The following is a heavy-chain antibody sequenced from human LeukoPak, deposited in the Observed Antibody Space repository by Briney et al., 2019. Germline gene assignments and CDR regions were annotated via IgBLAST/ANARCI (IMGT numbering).Heavy chain of an antibody. J-gene: IGHJ6*02. V-gene: IGHV1-2*02. D-gene: IGHD2-2*01. CDR2: INPNSGDT. Sequence: GASVKVSCKASGYTFSGYYMQWVRQAPGQGLEWMGWINPNSGDTNYAQKFQGRVTMTRDTSISTAYMELSRLRSDDTAVYFCARDHCVSNGCYEGYYYGLDVWGRGTTVTVSS. CDR3: ARDHCVSNGCYEGYYYGLDV. CDR1: GYTFSGYY.